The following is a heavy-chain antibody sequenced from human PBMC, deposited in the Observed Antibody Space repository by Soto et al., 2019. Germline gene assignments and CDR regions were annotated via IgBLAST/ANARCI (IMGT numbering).Heavy chain of an antibody. CDR3: AKGAKSGVVIEEFDV. J-gene: IGHJ4*02. D-gene: IGHD3-3*01. Sequence: GVSLSLSCVGSGFPFANFGMGWVRQAPGKGLYWVSGISSSGRRTYYADSVKGRFTISRDNSKSTLYLQMDSLRADDTAVYYCAKGAKSGVVIEEFDVWCQGSRVTVDS. CDR2: ISSSGRRT. CDR1: GFPFANFG. V-gene: IGHV3-23*01.